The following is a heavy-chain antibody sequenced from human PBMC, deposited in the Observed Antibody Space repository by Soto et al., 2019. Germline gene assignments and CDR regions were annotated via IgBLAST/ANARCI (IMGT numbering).Heavy chain of an antibody. D-gene: IGHD6-6*01. CDR2: IYHSGST. J-gene: IGHJ6*02. CDR3: ARASLRGSSPRKVRGMDV. Sequence: SSETLSLTCAVSGGSISSSNWWSWVRQPPGKGLEWIGEIYHSGSTNYNPSLKSRVTISVDKSKNQFSLKLSSVTAADTAVYYCARASLRGSSPRKVRGMDVWGQGTTVTVSS. V-gene: IGHV4-4*02. CDR1: GGSISSSNW.